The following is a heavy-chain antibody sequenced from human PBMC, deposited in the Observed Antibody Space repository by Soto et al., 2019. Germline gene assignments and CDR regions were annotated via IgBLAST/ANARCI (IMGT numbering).Heavy chain of an antibody. CDR1: GFTFSSYW. V-gene: IGHV3-7*04. D-gene: IGHD5-18*01. CDR3: AGGGYAAY. Sequence: EVQLVESGGGLVQPGGSLRLSCAASGFTFSSYWMTWVRQAPGKGLEWVANIKQDGSEKYYVDSVKGRFTISRDNAKNSLYLQMNSLRAEETAGYYCAGGGYAAYWGQGTLVTVSS. CDR2: IKQDGSEK. J-gene: IGHJ4*02.